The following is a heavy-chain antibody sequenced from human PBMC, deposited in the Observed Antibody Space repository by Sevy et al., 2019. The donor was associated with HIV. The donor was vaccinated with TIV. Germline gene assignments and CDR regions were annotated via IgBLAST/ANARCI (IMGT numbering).Heavy chain of an antibody. CDR3: AKDIEGDSYGLFDS. Sequence: GGSMRLSCEASGFAFGDFAMHWVRQAPGKGLEWISDISSDTGTINYAESVKGRFTISRDNAKNSLYLQMNSVRLEDTALYYCAKDIEGDSYGLFDSWGQGTLVTVSS. D-gene: IGHD5-18*01. CDR1: GFAFGDFA. V-gene: IGHV3-9*01. CDR2: ISSDTGTI. J-gene: IGHJ4*02.